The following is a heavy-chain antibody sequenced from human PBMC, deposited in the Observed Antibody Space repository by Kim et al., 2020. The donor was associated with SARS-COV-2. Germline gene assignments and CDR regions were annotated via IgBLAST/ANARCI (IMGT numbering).Heavy chain of an antibody. CDR3: ARAVDPIEYSSSTGDY. J-gene: IGHJ4*02. V-gene: IGHV1-18*01. D-gene: IGHD6-6*01. Sequence: ASVKVSCKASGYTFTSYGISWVRQAPGQGLEWMGWISAYNGNTNYAQKLQGRVTMTTDTSTSTAYMELRSLRSDDTAVYYCARAVDPIEYSSSTGDYWGQGTLVTVSS. CDR2: ISAYNGNT. CDR1: GYTFTSYG.